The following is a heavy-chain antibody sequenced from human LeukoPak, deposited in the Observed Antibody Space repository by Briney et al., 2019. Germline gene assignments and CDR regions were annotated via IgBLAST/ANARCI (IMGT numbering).Heavy chain of an antibody. CDR1: GGSISSHY. D-gene: IGHD1-20*01. V-gene: IGHV4-59*11. CDR3: ASTASITGMIYYFDY. J-gene: IGHJ4*02. Sequence: SETLSLTCTVSGGSISSHYWSWIRQPPWKGREWIGYIYYSGSTNYNPSLKSRVTVSVDTSKNQFSLKLSSVTAADTAVYYCASTASITGMIYYFDYWGQGTLVTVSS. CDR2: IYYSGST.